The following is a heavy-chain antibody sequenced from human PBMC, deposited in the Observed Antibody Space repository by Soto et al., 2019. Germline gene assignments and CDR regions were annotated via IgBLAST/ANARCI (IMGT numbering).Heavy chain of an antibody. Sequence: QVQLQESGPGLVKPSQTLSLTCTVSGGSISSGGYYWSWIRQHPGKGLEWIGYIYYSGSTYYNPSRRSRRTLSLDTSTTTLSLTLRSATAADAAVYDCASSSHPTVTTVDYWGQGTLVTVSS. V-gene: IGHV4-31*03. J-gene: IGHJ4*02. CDR2: IYYSGST. CDR3: ASSSHPTVTTVDY. D-gene: IGHD4-17*01. CDR1: GGSISSGGYY.